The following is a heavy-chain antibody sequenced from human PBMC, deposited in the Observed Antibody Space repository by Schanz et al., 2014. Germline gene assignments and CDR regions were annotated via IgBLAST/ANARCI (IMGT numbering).Heavy chain of an antibody. J-gene: IGHJ4*02. CDR2: MSGSGSTA. V-gene: IGHV3-23*01. D-gene: IGHD1-7*01. CDR1: GITFSDYA. CDR3: AMGGYQLHH. Sequence: EVQLLESGGALEQPGGSLRLSCAASGITFSDYAMSWVRQAPGKGLEWVSGMSGSGSTADYADSVKGRFTISRDNSRKTLYLQMNSLRVEDTAVYYCAMGGYQLHHWGQGTLVTVSS.